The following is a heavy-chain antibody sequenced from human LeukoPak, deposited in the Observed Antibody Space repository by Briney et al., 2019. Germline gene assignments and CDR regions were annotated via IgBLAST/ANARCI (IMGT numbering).Heavy chain of an antibody. CDR2: INWDGEAT. Sequence: GGSLRRSCVASGLTVGDYGMSWVRQAPGKGLEWGCGINWDGEATGCADSLKGRFTISRDNAEKALYLQMTSLRVEDTALYYCARDLSASWYSLGYWGRGTLVTVSS. CDR3: ARDLSASWYSLGY. V-gene: IGHV3-20*04. J-gene: IGHJ4*02. D-gene: IGHD6-13*01. CDR1: GLTVGDYG.